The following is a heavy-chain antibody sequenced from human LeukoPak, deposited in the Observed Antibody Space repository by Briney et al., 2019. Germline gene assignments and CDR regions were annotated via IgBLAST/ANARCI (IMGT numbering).Heavy chain of an antibody. CDR1: GGSISSGGYY. CDR3: ARQSCSSTSCPHRNVFDI. CDR2: IYYSGST. Sequence: SETLSLTCTVSGGSISSGGYYWSWIRQHPGKGLEWIGYIYYSGSTYYNPSLKSRVTISVDTSKNQFSLQLSSVTAADTAVYYCARQSCSSTSCPHRNVFDIWGQGTMVTVSS. J-gene: IGHJ3*02. V-gene: IGHV4-31*03. D-gene: IGHD2-2*01.